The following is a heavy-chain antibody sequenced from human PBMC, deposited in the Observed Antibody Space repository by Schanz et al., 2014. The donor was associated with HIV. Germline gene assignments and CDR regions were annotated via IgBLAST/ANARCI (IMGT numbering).Heavy chain of an antibody. CDR3: AKTSYGWYFDY. CDR1: GFTFSTYA. CDR2: MRGSDDST. J-gene: IGHJ4*02. D-gene: IGHD6-19*01. V-gene: IGHV3-23*01. Sequence: EVKLSESGGGLVQPGGSLRLSCVASGFTFSTYAMSWVRQAPGKGPEWVSGMRGSDDSTFYADSVKGRFTISRDNSKNTLYFQMNSLRAEDTAIYYCAKTSYGWYFDYWGQGTLVTVSS.